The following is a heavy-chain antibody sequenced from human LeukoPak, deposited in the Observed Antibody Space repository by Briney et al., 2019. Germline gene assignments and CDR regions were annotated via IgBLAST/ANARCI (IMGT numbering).Heavy chain of an antibody. CDR3: ARAESEEYYYDSSGYWSY. D-gene: IGHD3-22*01. V-gene: IGHV1-69*13. CDR1: GGTFSSYA. CDR2: IIPIFGTA. Sequence: ASVKASCKASGGTFSSYAISWVRQAPGQGLEWMGGIIPIFGTANYAQKFQGRVTITEDESTSTAYMELSSLRSEDTAVYYCARAESEEYYYDSSGYWSYWGQGTLVTVSS. J-gene: IGHJ4*02.